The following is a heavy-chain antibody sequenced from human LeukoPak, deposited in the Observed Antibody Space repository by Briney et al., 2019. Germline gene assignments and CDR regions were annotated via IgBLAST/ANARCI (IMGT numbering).Heavy chain of an antibody. CDR2: IYHTGTT. Sequence: PSETLSHTCSVSGISVNTTYWWGWIRQAPGKGLEWIGSIYHTGTTDYNPSLKSRVTISVDTSKNQFSLKLSSVTAADTAVYYCASQNDAAYDAFDIWGQGTMVTVSS. CDR3: ASQNDAAYDAFDI. D-gene: IGHD1-1*01. V-gene: IGHV4-38-2*01. J-gene: IGHJ3*02. CDR1: GISVNTTYW.